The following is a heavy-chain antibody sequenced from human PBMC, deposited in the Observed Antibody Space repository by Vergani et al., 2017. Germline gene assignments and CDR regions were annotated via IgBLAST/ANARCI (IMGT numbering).Heavy chain of an antibody. V-gene: IGHV1-69*06. Sequence: QVQLVQSGAEVKKPGSSVKVSCKASGGTFSSYAISWVRKAPGQGLEWMGGIIPIFGTANYAQKFQGRVTITADKSTSTAYMELSSLRSEDTAVYYCARVGQQLVLSGWFDPWGQGTLVTVSS. CDR3: ARVGQQLVLSGWFDP. J-gene: IGHJ5*02. CDR2: IIPIFGTA. CDR1: GGTFSSYA. D-gene: IGHD6-13*01.